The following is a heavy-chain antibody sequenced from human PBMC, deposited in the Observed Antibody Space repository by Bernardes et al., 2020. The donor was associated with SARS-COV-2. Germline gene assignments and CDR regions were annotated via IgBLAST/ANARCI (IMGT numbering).Heavy chain of an antibody. CDR2: ISASNGTT. D-gene: IGHD2-2*02. J-gene: IGHJ6*02. V-gene: IGHV1-18*01. CDR3: ARLGYCSSTSCYTPYYYYGMDV. Sequence: DAVQVSCKASGYTFTSYGISWVRQAPGQGLEWMGWISASNGTTTYAQKLQGRVTMTTDTSTSTAYMELRSLRSDDTAVYYCARLGYCSSTSCYTPYYYYGMDVWGQGTTVTVS. CDR1: GYTFTSYG.